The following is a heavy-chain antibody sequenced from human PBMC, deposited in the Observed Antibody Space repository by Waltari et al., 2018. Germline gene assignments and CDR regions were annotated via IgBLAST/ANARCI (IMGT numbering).Heavy chain of an antibody. D-gene: IGHD6-19*01. CDR3: ARVATKTYSSPVPGRPYYYGMDV. Sequence: EQLVESGGGLAQPGESLRLSCAASGFTFSRYWMDWVRHAPGKGLVWVSRINSDGSSTTYADSVKGRFTISRDNAKNTLYVQMNRLRAEDTAVYYCARVATKTYSSPVPGRPYYYGMDVWGQGTTVTVSS. V-gene: IGHV3-74*01. J-gene: IGHJ6*02. CDR1: GFTFSRYW. CDR2: INSDGSST.